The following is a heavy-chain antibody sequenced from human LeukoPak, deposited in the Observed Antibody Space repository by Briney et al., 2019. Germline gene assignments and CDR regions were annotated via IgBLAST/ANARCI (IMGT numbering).Heavy chain of an antibody. CDR3: ARGVEPLAANTLAY. J-gene: IGHJ4*02. CDR2: LYSDGNT. D-gene: IGHD1-14*01. Sequence: GGSLRLSCAAPGFTVITNDMTCVRQAPGKGLEWVSVLYSDGNTQYADSVQGRFTISRDNSKNTLYLEMNSLSPDDTAVYYCARGVEPLAANTLAYWGQGTLVTVSS. CDR1: GFTVITND. V-gene: IGHV3-53*01.